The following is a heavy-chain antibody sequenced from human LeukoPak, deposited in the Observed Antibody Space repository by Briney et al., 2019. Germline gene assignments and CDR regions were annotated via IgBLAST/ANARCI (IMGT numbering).Heavy chain of an antibody. J-gene: IGHJ4*02. Sequence: QVQLQESGPGLVKPSQTLSLTCAVSGGSISSGGYSWSWIRQPPGKGLEWIWYIYYSGSTYYNPSLKSRVTISVDTSKNQFSLKLSSVTAADTAVYYCARERGNGDLDYWGQGTLVTVSS. CDR3: ARERGNGDLDY. D-gene: IGHD4-17*01. V-gene: IGHV4-30-4*07. CDR2: IYYSGST. CDR1: GGSISSGGYS.